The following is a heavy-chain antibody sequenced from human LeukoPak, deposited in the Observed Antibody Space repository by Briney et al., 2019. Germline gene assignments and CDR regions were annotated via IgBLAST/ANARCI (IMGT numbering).Heavy chain of an antibody. D-gene: IGHD2-2*01. V-gene: IGHV1-2*02. J-gene: IGHJ6*03. CDR3: ARDRPPDYCSSTSCYGTTYYYYYMDV. Sequence: ASVKVSCKASGYTFTGYYMHWVRQAPGQGLEWMGWINPSSGGTNYAQKFQGRVTVTRDTSISTAYMDLSRLRSDDTAVYYCARDRPPDYCSSTSCYGTTYYYYYMDVWGKGTTVTISS. CDR1: GYTFTGYY. CDR2: INPSSGGT.